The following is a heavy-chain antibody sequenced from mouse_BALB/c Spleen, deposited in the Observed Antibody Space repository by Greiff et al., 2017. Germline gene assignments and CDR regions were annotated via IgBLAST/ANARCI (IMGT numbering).Heavy chain of an antibody. V-gene: IGHV5-9-3*01. CDR3: ARPAADY. CDR2: ISSGGSYT. CDR1: GFTFSSYA. J-gene: IGHJ2*01. Sequence: EVQRVESGGGLVKPGGSLKLSCAASGFTFSSYAMSWVRQTPEKRLEWVATISSGGSYTYYPDSVKGRFTISRDNAKNTLYLQMSSLRSEDTAMYYCARPAADYWGQGTTLTVSS.